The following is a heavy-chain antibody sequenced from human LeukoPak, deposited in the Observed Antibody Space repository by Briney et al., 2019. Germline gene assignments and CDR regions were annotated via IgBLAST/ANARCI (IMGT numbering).Heavy chain of an antibody. CDR2: ISYDGSNK. D-gene: IGHD3-3*01. J-gene: IGHJ4*02. CDR3: ARDLGHYDFWSGYLPALGYYFDY. CDR1: GFTFSSYA. Sequence: PGGSLRLSCAASGFTFSSYAMHWVRQAPGKGLEWVAVISYDGSNKYYADSVKGRFTISRDNSKNTLYLQMNSLRAEDTAVYYCARDLGHYDFWSGYLPALGYYFDYWGQGTLVTVSS. V-gene: IGHV3-30-3*01.